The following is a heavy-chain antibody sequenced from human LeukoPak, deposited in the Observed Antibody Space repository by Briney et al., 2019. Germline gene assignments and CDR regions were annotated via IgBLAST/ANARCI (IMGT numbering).Heavy chain of an antibody. Sequence: SVKVSCKASGDTFSIYAISCAREAPGQGLECMVGIIPIFGTANYAQKFQGRVTITADESTSTAYMELSSLRSEDTAVYYCASVVRYFHWSWQYYYMDVWGKGTTVTVSS. V-gene: IGHV1-69*13. CDR1: GDTFSIYA. CDR3: ASVVRYFHWSWQYYYMDV. CDR2: IIPIFGTA. D-gene: IGHD3-9*01. J-gene: IGHJ6*03.